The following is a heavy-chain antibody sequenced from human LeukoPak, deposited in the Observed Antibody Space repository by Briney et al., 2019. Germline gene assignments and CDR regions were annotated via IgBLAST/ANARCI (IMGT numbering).Heavy chain of an antibody. CDR2: IYSGGST. V-gene: IGHV3-66*01. Sequence: GGSLRLSCAASGFTVSSNYMSWVRQAPGKGLEWVSVIYSGGSTCYADSVKGRFTISRDNSKNTLYLQMNSLRAEDTAVYYCARTGGSFSSSWPTGNWFDPWGQGTLVTVSS. D-gene: IGHD6-13*01. CDR1: GFTVSSNY. CDR3: ARTGGSFSSSWPTGNWFDP. J-gene: IGHJ5*02.